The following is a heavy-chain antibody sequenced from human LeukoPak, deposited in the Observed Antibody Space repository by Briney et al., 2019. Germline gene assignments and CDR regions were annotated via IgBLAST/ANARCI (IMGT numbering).Heavy chain of an antibody. Sequence: SVKVSCKASGGTFSSYAISWVCQAPGQGLEWMGGIIPISGTANYAQKFQGRVTITASESTRKAYMGLSSLRSEDTAVYYGASASNWGFDDWGQGTLLTVYS. J-gene: IGHJ4*02. CDR3: ASASNWGFDD. D-gene: IGHD7-27*01. CDR2: IIPISGTA. CDR1: GGTFSSYA. V-gene: IGHV1-69*13.